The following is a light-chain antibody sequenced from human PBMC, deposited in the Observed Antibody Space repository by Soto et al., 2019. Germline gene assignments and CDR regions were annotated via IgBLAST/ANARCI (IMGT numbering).Light chain of an antibody. Sequence: KVSQSPSSLSASIGDRVTITCRASQSISSYLNWYQQKPGKAPKLLIYAASSLQSGVPSRFSGSGSGTDFTLTISSLQPEDFATYYCQQSYSTPITFAQRTRLAIK. CDR1: QSISSY. V-gene: IGKV1-39*01. J-gene: IGKJ5*01. CDR2: AAS. CDR3: QQSYSTPIT.